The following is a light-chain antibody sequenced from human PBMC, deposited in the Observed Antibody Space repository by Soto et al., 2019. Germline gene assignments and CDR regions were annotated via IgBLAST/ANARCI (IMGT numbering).Light chain of an antibody. Sequence: EVVMTQSPATVSVSPGEGVTLSCRASQTISNDLAWYQQKPGRAPRLLIYGASTRATGVPARFSGGGSGTEFTLTISSLQSEDFAFYYCRQNNKWPPVTFGGGTKVDIK. CDR3: RQNNKWPPVT. V-gene: IGKV3-15*01. J-gene: IGKJ4*01. CDR2: GAS. CDR1: QTISND.